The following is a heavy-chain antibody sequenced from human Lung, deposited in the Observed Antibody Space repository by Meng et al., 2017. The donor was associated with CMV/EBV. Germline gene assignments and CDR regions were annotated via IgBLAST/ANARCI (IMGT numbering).Heavy chain of an antibody. CDR3: AKGGAEYCSGARCYHFAY. Sequence: GGSLRLSCAASGFTFSSYAMTWVRQAPGKGPEYVSAITGGGGNAYYTDSVKGRFTISRDNSKNTLYLQMNSLRVEDTAVYYCAKGGAEYCSGARCYHFAYWGQGTLVTVSS. CDR2: ITGGGGNA. D-gene: IGHD2-2*01. CDR1: GFTFSSYA. J-gene: IGHJ4*02. V-gene: IGHV3-23*01.